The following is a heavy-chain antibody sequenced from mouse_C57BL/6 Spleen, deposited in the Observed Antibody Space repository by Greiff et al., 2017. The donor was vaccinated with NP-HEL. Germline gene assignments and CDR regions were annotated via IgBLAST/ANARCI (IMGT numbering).Heavy chain of an antibody. CDR2: IYPGNSDT. CDR1: GYTFTSYW. Sequence: EVQLQQSGTVLARPGASVKMSCKTSGYTFTSYWMHWVKQRPGQGLEWIGAIYPGNSDTSYNQKFKGKAKLTAVTSASTAYMELSSLTNEDSAVYYCTRKDDGYYLAWFAYWGQGTLVTVSA. D-gene: IGHD2-3*01. J-gene: IGHJ3*01. CDR3: TRKDDGYYLAWFAY. V-gene: IGHV1-5*01.